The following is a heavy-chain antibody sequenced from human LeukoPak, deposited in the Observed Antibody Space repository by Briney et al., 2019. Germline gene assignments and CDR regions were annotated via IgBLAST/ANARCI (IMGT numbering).Heavy chain of an antibody. Sequence: PGGSLRLSCAASGFTFSGSALHWVRQASGKGLEWVGRIRSKANSYATAYAASVIGRFTISRDDSKNTAYLQMSSLKTEDTAVYYCTASRDGYNLDYWGQGTLVTVSS. V-gene: IGHV3-73*01. CDR1: GFTFSGSA. D-gene: IGHD5-24*01. CDR3: TASRDGYNLDY. CDR2: IRSKANSYAT. J-gene: IGHJ4*02.